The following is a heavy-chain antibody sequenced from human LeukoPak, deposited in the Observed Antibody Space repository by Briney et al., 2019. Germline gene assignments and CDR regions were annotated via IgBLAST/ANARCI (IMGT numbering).Heavy chain of an antibody. CDR3: ARDLIVATIGVDN. D-gene: IGHD5-12*01. CDR1: GYTFIGYY. V-gene: IGHV1-2*02. J-gene: IGHJ4*02. CDR2: INPNTGGT. Sequence: GASVKVSCKASGYTFIGYYMHWVRQAPGQGLEWMGWINPNTGGTNYPQKLQGRVTMTRDTSISTAYMELSRLRSDDTAVYYCARDLIVATIGVDNWGQGTLVTVSA.